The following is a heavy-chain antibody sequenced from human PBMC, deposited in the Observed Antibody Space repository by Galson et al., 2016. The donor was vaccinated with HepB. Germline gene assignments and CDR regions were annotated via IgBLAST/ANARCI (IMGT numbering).Heavy chain of an antibody. D-gene: IGHD6-19*01. CDR2: IFPGGST. J-gene: IGHJ4*02. CDR3: ARESDSVAGTGDY. V-gene: IGHV4-4*07. Sequence: ETLSLTCTVSGGSISSFYWSWIRQPAGKGLEWIGRIFPGGSTNYNPSLKSRVTMSVDTSKSQFSLKLRSVTAADTAVYFCARESDSVAGTGDYWGQGTLVTVSS. CDR1: GGSISSFY.